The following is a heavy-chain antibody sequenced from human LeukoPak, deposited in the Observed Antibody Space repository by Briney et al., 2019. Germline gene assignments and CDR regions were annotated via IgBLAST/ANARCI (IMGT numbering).Heavy chain of an antibody. Sequence: GESLKISCKASEYSFSNYWIGWVRQTPGKGLEWMGFIYPGDSTTRYSPSFQGQVTISADKSISTAYLQWSSLKASDTAMYYCARQVDIVATIKWFDPWGQGTLVTVSS. CDR3: ARQVDIVATIKWFDP. CDR1: EYSFSNYW. V-gene: IGHV5-51*01. CDR2: IYPGDSTT. J-gene: IGHJ5*02. D-gene: IGHD5-12*01.